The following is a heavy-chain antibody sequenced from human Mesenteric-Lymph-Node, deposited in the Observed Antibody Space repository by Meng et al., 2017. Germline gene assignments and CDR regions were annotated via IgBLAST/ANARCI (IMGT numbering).Heavy chain of an antibody. CDR2: IYYSGST. D-gene: IGHD3-22*01. CDR1: GGSVSSGSYY. J-gene: IGHJ4*02. Sequence: SETLSLTCTVSGGSVSSGSYYWSWIRQPPGKGLEWIGYIYYSGSTNYNPSLKSRVTISVDTSKNQFSLKLSSVTAADTAVYYCANNYYDSDTFDYWGQGTLVTVSS. CDR3: ANNYYDSDTFDY. V-gene: IGHV4-61*01.